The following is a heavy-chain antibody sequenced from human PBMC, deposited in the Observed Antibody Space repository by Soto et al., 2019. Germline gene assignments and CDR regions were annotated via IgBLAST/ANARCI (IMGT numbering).Heavy chain of an antibody. D-gene: IGHD1-26*01. V-gene: IGHV3-53*01. Sequence: EVQVVESGGGLIQPGGSLRLSCAASGFTVISNYMSWVRQAPGKGLEWVSVIYGDGSTYYADSVKGQFTISRNNSKNTLYLQMNSLRAEDTAVYYCARGRSGSYYYGLDVWGQGTTVTVSS. CDR2: IYGDGST. CDR3: ARGRSGSYYYGLDV. CDR1: GFTVISNY. J-gene: IGHJ6*02.